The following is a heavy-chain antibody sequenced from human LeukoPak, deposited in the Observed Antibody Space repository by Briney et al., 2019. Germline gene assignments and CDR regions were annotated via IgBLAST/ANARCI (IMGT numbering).Heavy chain of an antibody. CDR2: ISWNSGSI. CDR3: ARAGTGYFDY. D-gene: IGHD6-19*01. J-gene: IGHJ4*02. V-gene: IGHV3-9*01. Sequence: AGGSLRLSCAASGFTFNDYAMHWVRQAPGKGLEWVSGISWNSGSIGYADSVKGRFTISRGNAKNSLYLQMNSLRAEDTALYCCARAGTGYFDYWGQGTLVTVSS. CDR1: GFTFNDYA.